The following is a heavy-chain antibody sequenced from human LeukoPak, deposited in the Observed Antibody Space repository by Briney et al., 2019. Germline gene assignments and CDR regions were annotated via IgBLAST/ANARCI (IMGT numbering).Heavy chain of an antibody. CDR2: ISAYNGNT. CDR1: GYTFTSYG. D-gene: IGHD3-3*01. CDR3: ARDAIFGVVISKT. V-gene: IGHV1-18*01. Sequence: ASVKVSCKASGYTFTSYGISWVRQAPGQGLEWMGWISAYNGNTNYAQKLQGRVTITADKSTSTAYMELSSLRSEDTAVYYCARDAIFGVVISKTWGQGTLVTVSS. J-gene: IGHJ5*02.